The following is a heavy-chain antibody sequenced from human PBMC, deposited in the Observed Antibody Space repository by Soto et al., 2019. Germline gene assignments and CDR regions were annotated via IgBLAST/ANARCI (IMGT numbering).Heavy chain of an antibody. J-gene: IGHJ3*02. V-gene: IGHV4-31*03. D-gene: IGHD3-22*01. CDR1: GGSISSGGYY. Sequence: QVQLQESGPGLVKPSQTLSLTCTVSGGSISSGGYYWSWIRQHPGKGLEWIGYIYYSGSTYYNPSLKRRVTISVDTSKNQCSLKLSSVTAADTGVYYCARATSSGYSPDAFDIWGQGTMVTVSS. CDR2: IYYSGST. CDR3: ARATSSGYSPDAFDI.